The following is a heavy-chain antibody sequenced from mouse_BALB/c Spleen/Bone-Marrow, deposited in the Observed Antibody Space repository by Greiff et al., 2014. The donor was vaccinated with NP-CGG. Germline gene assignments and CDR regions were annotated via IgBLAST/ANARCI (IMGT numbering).Heavy chain of an antibody. CDR2: IYPYNGGT. J-gene: IGHJ2*01. D-gene: IGHD4-1*01. CDR3: ARLGRDY. V-gene: IGHV1S29*02. Sequence: SGPELVKPGASVKISCKASGYTFTDYNMHWVKQSHGKSLEWIGYIYPYNGGTGYNQKFESKATLTVDNSSSTAYMELRSLTSEDSAVYYCARLGRDYWGQGTTLTVSS. CDR1: GYTFTDYN.